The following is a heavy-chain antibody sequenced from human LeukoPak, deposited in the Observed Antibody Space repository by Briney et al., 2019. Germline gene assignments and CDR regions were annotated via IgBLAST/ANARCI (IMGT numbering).Heavy chain of an antibody. V-gene: IGHV3-23*01. CDR2: ISGSGGST. D-gene: IGHD6-6*01. CDR1: GFTFSNYW. CDR3: ARSIAARYNDY. J-gene: IGHJ4*02. Sequence: PGGSLRLSCAASGFTFSNYWMTWVRQAPGKGLEWVSAISGSGGSTYYADSVKGRFTISRDNSKNTLYLQMNSLRAEDTAVYYCARSIAARYNDYWGQGTLVTVSS.